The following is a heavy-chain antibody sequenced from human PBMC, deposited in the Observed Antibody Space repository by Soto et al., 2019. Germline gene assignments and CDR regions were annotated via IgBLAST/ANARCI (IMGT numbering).Heavy chain of an antibody. D-gene: IGHD2-2*01. Sequence: SETLSLTCTVSGGSISSYYWSWIRQPPGKGLEWIGYIYYSGSTNYNPSLKSRVTISVDTSKNQFSLKLSSVTAADTAVYYCARDASTSWGSWFDPWGQGTLVTVSS. V-gene: IGHV4-59*01. CDR1: GGSISSYY. CDR3: ARDASTSWGSWFDP. J-gene: IGHJ5*02. CDR2: IYYSGST.